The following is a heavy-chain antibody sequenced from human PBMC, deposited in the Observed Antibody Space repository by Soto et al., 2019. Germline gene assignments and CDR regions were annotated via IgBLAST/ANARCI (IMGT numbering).Heavy chain of an antibody. CDR2: ISAYNGNT. D-gene: IGHD1-1*01. V-gene: IGHV1-18*01. J-gene: IGHJ4*02. CDR3: ARDPPQPDY. Sequence: QVQLVQSGAEVKKPGASVKVSCKASGYTFASYAISWMRQAPGQVLEWMGWISAYNGNTNYAQKLQGRVTMTTDTXTSXAYMELRSLRSDDPPVYYCARDPPQPDYWGQGTLVTVSS. CDR1: GYTFASYA.